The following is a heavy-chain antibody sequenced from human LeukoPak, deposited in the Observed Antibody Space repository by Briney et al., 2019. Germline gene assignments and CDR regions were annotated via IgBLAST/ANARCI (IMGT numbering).Heavy chain of an antibody. CDR3: AKATSPAYSSSWYGGAIDY. CDR1: GFTFDDYA. Sequence: GGSLRLSCAASGFTFDDYAMHWVRQAPGKGLEWVSAISGSGGSTYYADSVKGRFTISRDNSKNTLYLQMNSLRAEDTAVYYCAKATSPAYSSSWYGGAIDYWGQGTLVTVSS. CDR2: ISGSGGST. J-gene: IGHJ4*02. V-gene: IGHV3-23*01. D-gene: IGHD6-13*01.